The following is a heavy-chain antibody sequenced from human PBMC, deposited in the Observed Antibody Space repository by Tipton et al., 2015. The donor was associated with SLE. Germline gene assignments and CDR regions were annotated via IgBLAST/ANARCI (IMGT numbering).Heavy chain of an antibody. J-gene: IGHJ4*02. CDR2: INHSGST. CDR3: ARGGVVGNYFDY. Sequence: TLSLTCAVYGGSFSGYYWSWIRQPPGKGLEWIGEINHSGSTNYNPSLKSRVTISVDTSKNQFSLKLSSVTAADTAVYYCARGGVVGNYFDYWGQGTLVTVSS. D-gene: IGHD2-15*01. CDR1: GGSFSGYY. V-gene: IGHV4-34*01.